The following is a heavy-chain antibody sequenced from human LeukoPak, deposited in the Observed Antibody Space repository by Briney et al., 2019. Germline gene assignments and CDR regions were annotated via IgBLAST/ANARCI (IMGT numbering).Heavy chain of an antibody. V-gene: IGHV1-8*01. Sequence: ASVKVSCKASGYTFTSYDINWVRQATGQGLEWMGWMNPNSGNTGYAQKFQGRVTMTRNTPISTAYMELSSLRSEDTAVYYCARGGGYSYGPTKYYYYYMDVWGKGTTVTVSS. J-gene: IGHJ6*03. CDR2: MNPNSGNT. CDR3: ARGGGYSYGPTKYYYYYMDV. CDR1: GYTFTSYD. D-gene: IGHD5-18*01.